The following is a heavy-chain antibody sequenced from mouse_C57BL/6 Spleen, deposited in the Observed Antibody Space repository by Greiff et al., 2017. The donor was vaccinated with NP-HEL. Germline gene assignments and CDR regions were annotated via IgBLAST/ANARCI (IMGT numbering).Heavy chain of an antibody. CDR1: GFNIKDYY. D-gene: IGHD1-1*01. J-gene: IGHJ3*01. V-gene: IGHV14-2*01. CDR3: AREGGYYGSKAY. Sequence: EVQLQQSGAELVKPGASVKLSCTASGFNIKDYYMHWVKQRTEQGLEWIGRIDPEDGETKYVPKFQGKATITADTSSNTAYLQLSSLTSEDTAVYYCAREGGYYGSKAYWGQGTLVTVSA. CDR2: IDPEDGET.